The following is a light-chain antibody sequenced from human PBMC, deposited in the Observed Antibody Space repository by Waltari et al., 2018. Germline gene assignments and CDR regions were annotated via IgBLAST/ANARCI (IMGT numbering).Light chain of an antibody. Sequence: QSVLTQPASVSGSPGQSITISCTGTSSDVGGYDSVSWYQQHPGQAPKLIIYDVSKRPSGVSNHFSGSKSGNTASLTISGLQTEDEADYYCSSYTNSSTEVFGTGTKVTVL. CDR2: DVS. CDR1: SSDVGGYDS. J-gene: IGLJ1*01. V-gene: IGLV2-14*01. CDR3: SSYTNSSTEV.